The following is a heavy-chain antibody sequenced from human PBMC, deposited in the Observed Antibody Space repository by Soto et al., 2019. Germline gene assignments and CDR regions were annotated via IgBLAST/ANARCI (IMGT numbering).Heavy chain of an antibody. CDR2: IRSKTDGGTP. V-gene: IGHV3-15*07. CDR1: GFTFTNAW. CDR3: TTEKGY. Sequence: EVQLVESGGGLVKPGASLRLSCAASGFTFTNAWMNWVRQAPGKGLEWVGRIRSKTDGGTPDYAAPVQGRFTISRDDSKNTLYVQMNSLETEDTAIYYCTTEKGYWGQGTLVTVSS. J-gene: IGHJ4*02.